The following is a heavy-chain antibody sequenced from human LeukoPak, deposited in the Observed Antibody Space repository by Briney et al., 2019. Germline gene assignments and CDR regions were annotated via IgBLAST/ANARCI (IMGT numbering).Heavy chain of an antibody. CDR3: ARVHVGRYCSSTSCYINY. Sequence: GGSLRLSCAASGFTFRSYSMNWVRQAPGKGLEWVSSISSSSSYIYYADSVKGRFTISRDNAKNSLYLQMNSLRAEDTAVYYCARVHVGRYCSSTSCYINYWGQGTLVTVSS. D-gene: IGHD2-2*02. CDR2: ISSSSSYI. CDR1: GFTFRSYS. J-gene: IGHJ4*02. V-gene: IGHV3-21*01.